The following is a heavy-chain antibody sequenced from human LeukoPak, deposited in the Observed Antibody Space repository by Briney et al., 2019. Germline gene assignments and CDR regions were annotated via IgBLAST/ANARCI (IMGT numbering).Heavy chain of an antibody. CDR3: AKGGGLSAFDI. V-gene: IGHV3-23*01. CDR2: IRAAGGSA. CDR1: GFTFSSYG. J-gene: IGHJ3*02. Sequence: PGGSLRLSCAASGFTFSSYGMSWVRQAPGKGLEWVSTIRAAGGSAYYADSVKGRFTISRDNSKNTLSLQMNSLRAEDTAAYYCAKGGGLSAFDIWGQGTMVTVSS. D-gene: IGHD3-16*01.